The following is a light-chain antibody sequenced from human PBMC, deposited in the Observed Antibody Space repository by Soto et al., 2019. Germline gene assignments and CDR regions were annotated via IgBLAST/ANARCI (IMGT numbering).Light chain of an antibody. Sequence: EIVMTQSPATLSVSPGERATLSCRASQSVSLNLAWYQQKPGQAPRLLIYGASTRDTGIPARFSGSGSGTEFTLTISSLQSEDFATYYCIQDYNYPLTFGGGTRVEIK. V-gene: IGKV3-15*01. J-gene: IGKJ4*01. CDR2: GAS. CDR1: QSVSLN. CDR3: IQDYNYPLT.